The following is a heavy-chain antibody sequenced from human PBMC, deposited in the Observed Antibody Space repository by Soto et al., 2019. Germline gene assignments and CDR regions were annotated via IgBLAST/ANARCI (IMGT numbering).Heavy chain of an antibody. CDR2: IDHTGTT. Sequence: SETLSLTCSVSGVAINSGGWWSWVRQSPGKGLEWVGEIDHTGTTHYQLSLKSRVTISVDTSKNQFSLKLSSVTAADTAVYYCARLNPHYYDILTGYPGYWGQGTLVTVS. CDR1: GVAINSGGW. J-gene: IGHJ4*02. CDR3: ARLNPHYYDILTGYPGY. V-gene: IGHV4-4*02. D-gene: IGHD3-9*01.